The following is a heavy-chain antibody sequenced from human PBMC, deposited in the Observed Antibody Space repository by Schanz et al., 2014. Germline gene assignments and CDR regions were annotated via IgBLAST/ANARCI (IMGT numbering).Heavy chain of an antibody. CDR1: GFSFSSYA. J-gene: IGHJ5*02. CDR2: IYIGGNT. V-gene: IGHV3-66*01. CDR3: ARDLIAAAESWFDP. D-gene: IGHD6-13*01. Sequence: EVQLAESGGGLVEPGGSLRLSCAASGFSFSSYAMGWVRQARGKGLEWVSFIYIGGNTYYADSVKGRFTISRDNSKNTVYIQMNSLRAEDTAVYYCARDLIAAAESWFDPWGQGTLVTVSS.